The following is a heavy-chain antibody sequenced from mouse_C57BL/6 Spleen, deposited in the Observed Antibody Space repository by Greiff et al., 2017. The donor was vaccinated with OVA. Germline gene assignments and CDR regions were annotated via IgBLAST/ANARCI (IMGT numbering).Heavy chain of an antibody. J-gene: IGHJ2*01. D-gene: IGHD2-5*01. CDR2: ISDGGSYT. CDR1: GFTFSSYA. V-gene: IGHV5-4*03. Sequence: EVKLVESGGGLVKPGGSLKLSCAASGFTFSSYAMSWVRQTPEKRLEWVATISDGGSYTYYPDNVKGRFTISRDNAKNNLYLQMSHLKSEDTAMYYCARRGYSNYGFDYWGQGTTLTVSS. CDR3: ARRGYSNYGFDY.